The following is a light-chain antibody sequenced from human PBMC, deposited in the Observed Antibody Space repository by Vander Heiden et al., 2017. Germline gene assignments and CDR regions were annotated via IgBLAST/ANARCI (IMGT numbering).Light chain of an antibody. CDR1: QSVSSSY. J-gene: IGKJ1*01. CDR3: QQDGSSPQT. CDR2: GTS. Sequence: EIVLTHSPGTLSLSPGERATLSCRASQSVSSSYLAWYQQKPGQAPRLLIYGTSSRATGIPDRFSGSGSGTDFTLTISRLEPEDFAVYYCQQDGSSPQTFGQGTKVEIK. V-gene: IGKV3-20*01.